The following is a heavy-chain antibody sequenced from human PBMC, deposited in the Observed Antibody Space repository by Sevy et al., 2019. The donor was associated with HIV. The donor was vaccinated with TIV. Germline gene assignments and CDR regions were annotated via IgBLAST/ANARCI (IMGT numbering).Heavy chain of an antibody. CDR3: TRDKTILEGRYGMDV. V-gene: IGHV3-21*01. D-gene: IGHD3-3*01. CDR2: ISSGSGYI. J-gene: IGHJ6*02. Sequence: GGSLRLSCAASGFTFSSYNMNWVRQTPGKGLEWVSFISSGSGYIYYADPVKGRFTISRDNAKNSLYLQMNSLRAEDTAMYYCTRDKTILEGRYGMDVWGQGTTVTVSS. CDR1: GFTFSSYN.